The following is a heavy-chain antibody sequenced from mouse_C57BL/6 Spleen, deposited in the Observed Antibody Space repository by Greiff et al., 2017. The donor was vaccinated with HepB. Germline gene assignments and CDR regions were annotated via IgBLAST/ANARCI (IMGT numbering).Heavy chain of an antibody. Sequence: QVQLQQSGAELVRPGASVTLSCKASGYTFTDYEMHWVKQTPVHGLEWIGAIDPETGGTAYNQKFKGKAILTADKSSSTAYMELRSLTSEDSDVYYCTRDDYDPDWYFEVWGTGTTVTVSS. CDR3: TRDDYDPDWYFEV. CDR1: GYTFTDYE. CDR2: IDPETGGT. D-gene: IGHD2-4*01. J-gene: IGHJ1*03. V-gene: IGHV1-15*01.